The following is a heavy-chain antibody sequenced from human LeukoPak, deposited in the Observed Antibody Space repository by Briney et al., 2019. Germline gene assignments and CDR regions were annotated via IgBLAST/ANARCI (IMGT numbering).Heavy chain of an antibody. Sequence: GGCLRLSWAPAGLSFSSYSMNWVRQAPGKGLEWVSSISSSRSYTYYADSVKGRFTISRHKAKHSIYLQMNCLRAEDTAVYYCARDLAPIVVVVAATGWWFDPWGQGTLVTVSS. CDR3: ARDLAPIVVVVAATGWWFDP. CDR1: GLSFSSYS. D-gene: IGHD2-15*01. J-gene: IGHJ5*02. V-gene: IGHV3-21*01. CDR2: ISSSRSYT.